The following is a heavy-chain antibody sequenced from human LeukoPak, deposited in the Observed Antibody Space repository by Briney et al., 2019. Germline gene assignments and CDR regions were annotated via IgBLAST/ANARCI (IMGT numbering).Heavy chain of an antibody. J-gene: IGHJ6*02. CDR1: GGTFSSYA. CDR3: ARGGVEIVVVTRSYYYYGMDV. V-gene: IGHV1-69*01. D-gene: IGHD2-21*02. CDR2: IIPIFGTA. Sequence: GSSVNVSCKASGGTFSSYAISWVRQAPGQGLEWMGGIIPIFGTANYAQKFQGRVTITADESTSTAYMELSSLRSEDTAVYYCARGGVEIVVVTRSYYYYGMDVWGQGTTVTVSS.